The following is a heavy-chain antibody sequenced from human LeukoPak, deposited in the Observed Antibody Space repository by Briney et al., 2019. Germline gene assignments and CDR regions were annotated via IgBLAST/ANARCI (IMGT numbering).Heavy chain of an antibody. CDR2: IYTSGST. Sequence: SETLSLTCTVSGGSISSYYWSWIRQPAWKGLEWIGRIYTSGSTNYNPSLKSRVTMSVDTSKNQFSLKLSSVTAADTAVYYCAGRFLEWLPNAFDIWGQGTMVTVSS. CDR3: AGRFLEWLPNAFDI. D-gene: IGHD3-3*01. CDR1: GGSISSYY. J-gene: IGHJ3*02. V-gene: IGHV4-4*07.